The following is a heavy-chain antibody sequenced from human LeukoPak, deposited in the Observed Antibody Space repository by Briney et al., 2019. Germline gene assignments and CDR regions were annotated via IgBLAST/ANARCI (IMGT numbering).Heavy chain of an antibody. CDR2: ISYDGSNK. J-gene: IGHJ4*02. CDR1: GFTFSSYA. CDR3: ARGPIYYDSSGYPPGFDY. D-gene: IGHD3-22*01. Sequence: PGRSLRLSCAASGFTFSSYAMHWVRQAPGKGLEWVAVISYDGSNKYYADSVKGRFTISRDNSKNTLYLQMNSLRAEDTAVYYCARGPIYYDSSGYPPGFDYWGQGTLVTVSS. V-gene: IGHV3-30-3*01.